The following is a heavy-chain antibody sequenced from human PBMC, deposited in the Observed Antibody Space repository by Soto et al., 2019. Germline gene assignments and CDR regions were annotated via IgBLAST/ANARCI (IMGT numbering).Heavy chain of an antibody. CDR1: GGSISSGGYS. D-gene: IGHD3-22*01. CDR2: IYHSGST. V-gene: IGHV4-30-2*01. J-gene: IGHJ4*02. Sequence: SETLSLTCAVSGGSISSGGYSWSWIRQPPGKGLEWIGYIYHSGSTYYNPSLKSRVTISVDRSKNQFSLKLSSVTAADTAVYYCARRRDYYDSSGYYPYFDYWGQGTLVTVSS. CDR3: ARRRDYYDSSGYYPYFDY.